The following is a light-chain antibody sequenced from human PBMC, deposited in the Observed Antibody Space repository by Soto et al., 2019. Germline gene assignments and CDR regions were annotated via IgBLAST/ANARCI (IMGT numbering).Light chain of an antibody. V-gene: IGKV1-9*01. J-gene: IGKJ1*01. CDR3: QQFNSYPRT. CDR2: AAS. CDR1: QGINTY. Sequence: DIQLTQSPSFLSASVGDRVSITCRASQGINTYLVWYQQKPGKAPKLMIYAASTLQSGVPPRFSGSRSGTECTLTISSLQPEAFATSYCQQFNSYPRTFGQGTKVEIK.